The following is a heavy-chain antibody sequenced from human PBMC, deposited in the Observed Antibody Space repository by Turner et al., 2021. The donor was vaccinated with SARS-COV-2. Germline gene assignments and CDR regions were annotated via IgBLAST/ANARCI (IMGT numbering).Heavy chain of an antibody. CDR1: GFSLTTSGVS. CDR3: THSHIVGATSYWYFDL. V-gene: IGHV2-5*02. Sequence: QITLKESGPTLVKPTQTLTLTCTFPGFSLTTSGVSVGWLRQPPGKALEWLALIYWDDDQRYSPSLKSRITITKDNYKHQVVLTMTNMDPVDTATYACTHSHIVGATSYWYFDLWGRGTLVTVSS. J-gene: IGHJ2*01. CDR2: IYWDDDQ. D-gene: IGHD1-26*01.